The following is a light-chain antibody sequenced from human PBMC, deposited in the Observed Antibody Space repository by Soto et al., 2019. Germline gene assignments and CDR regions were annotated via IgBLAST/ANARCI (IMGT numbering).Light chain of an antibody. J-gene: IGKJ4*01. V-gene: IGKV4-1*01. CDR1: QSVLFTSNNKDY. Sequence: DIVMTQSPDLLPVSLGERATIKCKSSQSVLFTSNNKDYLAWYQQKPGQPPKLIISWASTRESGVPDRFSGSGSGTDFTLTISSLQAEDVAVYYCQQRSNWPPGITFGGGTKVEIK. CDR3: QQRSNWPPGIT. CDR2: WAS.